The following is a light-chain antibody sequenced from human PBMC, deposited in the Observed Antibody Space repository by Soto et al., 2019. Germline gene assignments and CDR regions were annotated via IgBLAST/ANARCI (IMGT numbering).Light chain of an antibody. J-gene: IGKJ2*01. CDR2: DAS. CDR3: QQADSFPYT. CDR1: QSISSW. V-gene: IGKV1-12*01. Sequence: DIQMTQSPSTLSASVGDRVTITCRASQSISSWLAWYQQKPGKAPKLLIYDASTLQSGVPSRFSGSGSGTDFTLTISSLQPEDFATYFCQQADSFPYTFGQGTKLQIK.